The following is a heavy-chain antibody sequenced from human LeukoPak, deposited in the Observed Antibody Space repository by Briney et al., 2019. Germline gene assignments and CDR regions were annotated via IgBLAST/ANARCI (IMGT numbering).Heavy chain of an antibody. D-gene: IGHD6-19*01. Sequence: ASVKVSCKASGYTFTSCGISWVRQAPGQGLEWMGWISAYNGNTNYAQKLQGRVTMTTDTSTSTAYMELRSLRSDDTAVYYCAKASELGSGWYGGWYYFDYWGQGTLVTVSS. J-gene: IGHJ4*02. CDR2: ISAYNGNT. CDR1: GYTFTSCG. V-gene: IGHV1-18*01. CDR3: AKASELGSGWYGGWYYFDY.